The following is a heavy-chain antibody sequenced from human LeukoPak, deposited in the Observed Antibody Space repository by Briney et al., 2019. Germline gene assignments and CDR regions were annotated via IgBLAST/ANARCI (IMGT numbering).Heavy chain of an antibody. CDR1: GGSFRGYY. CDR3: ARPSSTSWYPFRYFLH. CDR2: INQSGST. V-gene: IGHV4-34*01. J-gene: IGHJ1*01. D-gene: IGHD6-13*01. Sequence: SETLSLTCAVYGGSFRGYYWSWIRQSPGKGLEWIGEINQSGSTSYNPSLKSRVTISVDTSKNQVSLRLSFVTAADTAVYYCARPSSTSWYPFRYFLHWGQGTLVTVSS.